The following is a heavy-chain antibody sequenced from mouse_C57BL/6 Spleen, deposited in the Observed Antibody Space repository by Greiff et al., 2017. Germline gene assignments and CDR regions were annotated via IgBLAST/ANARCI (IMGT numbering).Heavy chain of an antibody. V-gene: IGHV1-22*01. J-gene: IGHJ4*01. CDR2: INPNNGGT. CDR3: ARPLRQDYAMDY. CDR1: GYTFTDYN. Sequence: VQLQQSGPELVKPGASVKMSCKASGYTFTDYNMHWVKQSHGKSLEWIGYINPNNGGTSYNQKFKGKATLTVNKSFSTAYMELRSLTSEDSAVYYCARPLRQDYAMDYWGQGTSVTVSS. D-gene: IGHD1-2*01.